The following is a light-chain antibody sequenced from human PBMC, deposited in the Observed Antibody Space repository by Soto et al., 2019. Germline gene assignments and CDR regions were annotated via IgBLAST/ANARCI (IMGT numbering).Light chain of an antibody. CDR1: SSNIGRNY. J-gene: IGLJ2*01. Sequence: QSVLTQPPSASGTPGQRVTISCSGSSSNIGRNYVYWYQQLPGSAPKLLIYRNDQRPSGVPDRFSASKSGTAASLAISGLRSEDEADYHCAAWDDSLSAVVFGGGTQLTVL. V-gene: IGLV1-47*01. CDR3: AAWDDSLSAVV. CDR2: RND.